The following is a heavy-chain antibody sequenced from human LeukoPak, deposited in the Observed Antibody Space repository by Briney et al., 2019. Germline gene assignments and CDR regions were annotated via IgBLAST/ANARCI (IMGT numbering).Heavy chain of an antibody. CDR1: GFTFNYYA. D-gene: IGHD5-18*01. J-gene: IGHJ4*02. V-gene: IGHV3-23*01. CDR2: ISDNEGRT. Sequence: GGSLRLSCAASGFTFNYYAMSWVRQAPGKGLEWVSSISDNEGRTYYTDSVKGRFTISRDNTKNTVYLQMHNLRADDTAVYFCARHDSFIPYWGQGALVTVSS. CDR3: ARHDSFIPY.